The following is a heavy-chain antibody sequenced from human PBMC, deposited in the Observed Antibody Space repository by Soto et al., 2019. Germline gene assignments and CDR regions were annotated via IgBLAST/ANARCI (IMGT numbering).Heavy chain of an antibody. D-gene: IGHD4-4*01. CDR2: ISSSGSTI. J-gene: IGHJ4*02. Sequence: QPGGSLRLSCAASGFTFSSYEMNWVRQAPGKGLEWVSYISSSGSTIYYADSVKGRFTISRDNAKNSLYLQMNSLRAEDTAVYYCASPGYSNYLRFDYRGQGTLVTVSS. CDR1: GFTFSSYE. CDR3: ASPGYSNYLRFDY. V-gene: IGHV3-48*03.